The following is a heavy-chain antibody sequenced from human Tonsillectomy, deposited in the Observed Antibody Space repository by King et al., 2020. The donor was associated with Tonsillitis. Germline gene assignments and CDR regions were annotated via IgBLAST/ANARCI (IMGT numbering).Heavy chain of an antibody. J-gene: IGHJ1*01. V-gene: IGHV3-43*01. D-gene: IGHD6-25*01. CDR2: ISWDGGST. Sequence: QLVQSGGLVVQPGGSLRLSCAASGFTFDDYTMHWVRQAPGKGLEWVSLISWDGGSTYYADSVKGRFTISRDNSKNSLYLQMNSLRAEDTALYYCVKDTYRSASITFQHWGQGTLLTVSS. CDR1: GFTFDDYT. CDR3: VKDTYRSASITFQH.